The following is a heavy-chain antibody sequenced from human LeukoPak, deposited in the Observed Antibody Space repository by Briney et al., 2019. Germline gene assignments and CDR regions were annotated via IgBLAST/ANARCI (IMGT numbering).Heavy chain of an antibody. CDR3: AKERGGIVGAPDAFDI. V-gene: IGHV3-33*06. Sequence: PGGSLRLSCAASGFTFSSYGMHWVRQAPGKGLEWVAVIWYDGSNKYYADSVKGRFTISRDNSKNTLYLQMNSLRAEDTAVYYCAKERGGIVGAPDAFDIWGQGTMVTVSS. J-gene: IGHJ3*02. D-gene: IGHD1-26*01. CDR1: GFTFSSYG. CDR2: IWYDGSNK.